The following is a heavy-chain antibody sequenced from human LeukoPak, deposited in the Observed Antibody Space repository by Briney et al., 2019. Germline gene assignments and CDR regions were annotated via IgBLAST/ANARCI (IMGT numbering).Heavy chain of an antibody. D-gene: IGHD5-12*01. CDR3: AREAVATITSGYFDY. Sequence: SETLSLTCTVSGGSISSGGYYWSWIRQHPGKGLEWIWYIYYGGSTYYNPSLKSRVTISVDTSKNQFSLKLSSVTAADTAVYYCAREAVATITSGYFDYWGQGTLVTVSS. CDR1: GGSISSGGYY. J-gene: IGHJ4*02. V-gene: IGHV4-31*02. CDR2: IYYGGST.